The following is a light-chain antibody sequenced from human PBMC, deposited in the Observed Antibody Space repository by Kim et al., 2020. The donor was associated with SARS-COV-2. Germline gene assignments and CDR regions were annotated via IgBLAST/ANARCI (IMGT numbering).Light chain of an antibody. Sequence: ITISCSGTSSDVGTYNLVSWYKHNPGKAPQLMIYEVNKRPSGISNRFSGSKSGNTASLTISGLQAEDEADYYCCSYAGSYTLWVFGGGTQLTVL. V-gene: IGLV2-23*02. J-gene: IGLJ2*01. CDR3: CSYAGSYTLWV. CDR2: EVN. CDR1: SSDVGTYNL.